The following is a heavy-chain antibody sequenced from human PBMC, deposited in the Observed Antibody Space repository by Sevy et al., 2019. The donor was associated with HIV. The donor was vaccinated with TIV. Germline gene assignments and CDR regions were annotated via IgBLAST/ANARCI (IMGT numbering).Heavy chain of an antibody. CDR1: GFTFSVSG. D-gene: IGHD3-10*01. V-gene: IGHV3-30*18. CDR3: AKGLVRGVLPFDY. Sequence: GGSLRLSCADSGFTFSVSGMHWIRQAPGKGLEWVAVISSDGSSKYYADSVKGRFTISRDNSKRTIYLEMNSLRVEDTAVYYCAKGLVRGVLPFDYWGQGTLVTVSS. CDR2: ISSDGSSK. J-gene: IGHJ4*02.